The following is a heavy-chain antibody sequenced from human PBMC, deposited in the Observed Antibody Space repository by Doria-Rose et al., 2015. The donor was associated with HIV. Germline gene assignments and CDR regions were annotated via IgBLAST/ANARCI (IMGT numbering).Heavy chain of an antibody. D-gene: IGHD6-13*01. Sequence: SGPVLVKPTETLTLTCTVSGVSLSSPGMGVSWIRQPPGKALEWLANIFSYDERSYKPSLKSRLTISSGTSKSQVVLTMTDMDPVDTATYYCARIKSSRWYHKYYFDFWGQGTLVIVSA. CDR3: ARIKSSRWYHKYYFDF. CDR1: GVSLSSPGMG. V-gene: IGHV2-26*01. CDR2: IFSYDER. J-gene: IGHJ4*02.